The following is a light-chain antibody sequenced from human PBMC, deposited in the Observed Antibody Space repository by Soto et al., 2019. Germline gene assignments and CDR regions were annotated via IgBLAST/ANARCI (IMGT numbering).Light chain of an antibody. Sequence: DIQMTHSPSSVTASVGDRVTITCRASQDIITWLAWYQQKPGKAPNLLIYKASSLESGVPSRFSGSGSGTEFTLTINSLEPEDFAVYYCQQRSNWPSITFGQGTRLEIK. CDR1: QDIITW. CDR2: KAS. V-gene: IGKV1-12*02. CDR3: QQRSNWPSIT. J-gene: IGKJ5*01.